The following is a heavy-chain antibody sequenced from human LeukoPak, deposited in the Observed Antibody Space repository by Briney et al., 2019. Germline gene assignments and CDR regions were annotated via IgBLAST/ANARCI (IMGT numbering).Heavy chain of an antibody. V-gene: IGHV4-39*01. D-gene: IGHD6-13*01. J-gene: IGHJ4*02. Sequence: SETLSLTCTVSGGSITSSSYHWGWIRQPPGKGLEWIGSIHYSGSTYYNPSLKSRVTISVDTSKNQFSLKLSSVTAADTAVYYCARGSSSLNSFFDYWGQGTLVTVSS. CDR2: IHYSGST. CDR3: ARGSSSLNSFFDY. CDR1: GGSITSSSYH.